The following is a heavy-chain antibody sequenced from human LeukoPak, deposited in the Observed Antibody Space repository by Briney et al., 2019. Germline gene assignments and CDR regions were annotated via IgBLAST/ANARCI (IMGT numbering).Heavy chain of an antibody. J-gene: IGHJ4*02. D-gene: IGHD3-22*01. V-gene: IGHV3-33*01. CDR1: GFTFSSYG. CDR2: IWYDGSNK. CDR3: ARYSDSSGYYSDY. Sequence: GRSLRLSCAASGFTFSSYGMHWVRQAPGKGLEWVAVIWYDGSNKYYADSVKGRFTISRDNSENTLYLQMNSLRAEDTAVYYCARYSDSSGYYSDYWGQGTLVTVSS.